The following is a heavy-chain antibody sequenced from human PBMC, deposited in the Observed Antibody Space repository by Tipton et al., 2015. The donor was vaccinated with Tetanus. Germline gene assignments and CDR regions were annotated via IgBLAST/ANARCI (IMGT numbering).Heavy chain of an antibody. D-gene: IGHD2-21*02. CDR2: IYYSGST. J-gene: IGHJ6*02. CDR3: ARLGVTNYGMDV. V-gene: IGHV4-61*01. CDR1: GGSVSSGSYY. Sequence: TLSLTCTVSGGSVSSGSYYWSWIRQPPGKGLEWIGYIYYSGSTNYNPSLKSRVTISVDTSKNQFSMKLSSVTAADTAVYYCARLGVTNYGMDVWGQGTTVTVSS.